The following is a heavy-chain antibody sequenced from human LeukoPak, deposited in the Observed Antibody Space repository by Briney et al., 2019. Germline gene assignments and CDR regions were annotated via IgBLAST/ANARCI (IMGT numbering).Heavy chain of an antibody. Sequence: SETLSLTCTVSGGSISSYYWSWIRQPAGKGLEWIGRIYTSGSTNYNPSLKSRVTMSVDTSKNQFSLKLSSVTAADTAVYYCARDSPGCSGGSCYSDYWGQGTLVTVSS. CDR2: IYTSGST. CDR3: ARDSPGCSGGSCYSDY. V-gene: IGHV4-4*07. CDR1: GGSISSYY. D-gene: IGHD2-15*01. J-gene: IGHJ4*02.